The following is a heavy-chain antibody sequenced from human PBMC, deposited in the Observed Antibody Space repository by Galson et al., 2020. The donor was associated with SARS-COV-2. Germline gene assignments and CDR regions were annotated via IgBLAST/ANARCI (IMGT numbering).Heavy chain of an antibody. CDR3: ARDDVSTMIRDEFDF. CDR1: GYTFSDYF. J-gene: IGHJ4*02. V-gene: IGHV1-2*02. D-gene: IGHD3-10*01. Sequence: ASVQVSCKASGYTFSDYFIHWVRQAPGQGLEWMGWINPNSCVAKFAQKFQGRVTMTRDRSISTAYVELSGLTSDDTAVYYCARDDVSTMIRDEFDFGGQGTLVTVSS. CDR2: INPNSCVA.